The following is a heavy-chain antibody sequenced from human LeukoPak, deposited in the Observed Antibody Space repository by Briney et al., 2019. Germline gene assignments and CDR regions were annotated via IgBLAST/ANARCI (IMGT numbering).Heavy chain of an antibody. J-gene: IGHJ4*02. CDR2: IYYSGST. CDR3: ARHGGGGESYPRVFDY. CDR1: GGSISPYY. D-gene: IGHD1-26*01. Sequence: SKTLSLTCTVSGGSISPYYWSWIRQPPGKGLEWIGYIYYSGSTSYNPSLKSRVTISVDTSKNQFSLKLSSVTAADTAVYYCARHGGGGESYPRVFDYWGRGNLVTVSS. V-gene: IGHV4-59*08.